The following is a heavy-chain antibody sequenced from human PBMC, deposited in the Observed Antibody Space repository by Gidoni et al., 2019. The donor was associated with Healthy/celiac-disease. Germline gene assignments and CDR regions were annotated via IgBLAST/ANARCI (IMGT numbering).Heavy chain of an antibody. V-gene: IGHV3-48*03. CDR3: ARAPLLWFGELLYRDY. CDR1: GFTFSSYE. Sequence: EVQLVESGGGLVQPGGSLRLSCAASGFTFSSYEMNWVRQAPGKGLEWVSYISSSGSTIYYADSVKGRFTISRDNAKNSLYLQMNSLRAEDTAVYYCARAPLLWFGELLYRDYWGQGTLVTVSS. CDR2: ISSSGSTI. J-gene: IGHJ4*02. D-gene: IGHD3-10*01.